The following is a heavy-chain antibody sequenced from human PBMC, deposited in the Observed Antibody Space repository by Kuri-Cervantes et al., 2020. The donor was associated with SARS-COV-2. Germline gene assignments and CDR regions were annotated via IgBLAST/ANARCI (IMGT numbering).Heavy chain of an antibody. V-gene: IGHV3-30*03. J-gene: IGHJ4*02. CDR1: GFTFSSYG. CDR3: ARDLYVVLYYFDY. CDR2: ISYDGSNK. D-gene: IGHD3-16*01. Sequence: GESLRLSCAASGFTFSSYGMHWVRQAPGKGLEWVAVISYDGSNKYYADSVKGRFTISRDNSKNTLYLQMNSLRAEDTAVYYCARDLYVVLYYFDYWGQGTLVTVSS.